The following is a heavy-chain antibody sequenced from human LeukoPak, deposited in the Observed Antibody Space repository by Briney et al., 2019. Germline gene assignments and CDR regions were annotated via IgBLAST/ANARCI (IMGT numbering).Heavy chain of an antibody. D-gene: IGHD6-19*01. Sequence: PGGSLRLSCAASGFTFSSYAMSWVRQAPGKGLEWVAVIWYDGSNKYYADSVKGRFTISRDNSKNTLYLQMNSLRAEDTAVYYCAREGPGGWFLDYYYGMDVWGQGTTVTVSS. V-gene: IGHV3-33*08. J-gene: IGHJ6*02. CDR2: IWYDGSNK. CDR1: GFTFSSYA. CDR3: AREGPGGWFLDYYYGMDV.